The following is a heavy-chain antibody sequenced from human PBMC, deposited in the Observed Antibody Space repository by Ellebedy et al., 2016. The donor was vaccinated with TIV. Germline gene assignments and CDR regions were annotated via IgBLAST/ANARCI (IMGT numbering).Heavy chain of an antibody. D-gene: IGHD1-26*01. V-gene: IGHV3-74*01. CDR3: ARDGIVGGTTEYYFDY. CDR2: INTVGRST. CDR1: GFTFSSHW. Sequence: GESLKISCAASGFTFSSHWMHWVRQAPGKGLVWVSRINTVGRSTTYADSVKGRFTISRDNAKNTLYLQMNSLRAEDTAVYFCARDGIVGGTTEYYFDYWGQGTLVTVSS. J-gene: IGHJ4*02.